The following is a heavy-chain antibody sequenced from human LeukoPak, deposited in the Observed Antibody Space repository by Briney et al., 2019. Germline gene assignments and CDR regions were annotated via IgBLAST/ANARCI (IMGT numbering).Heavy chain of an antibody. Sequence: SETLSLTCIVSGGSISSISSNNYHWGWIRQPPGKGLEWIGSIYYSGSTYYNPSLKSRVTISVDTSKNQFSLKLSSVTAADTAVYYCARVRQGYWGQGTLVTVSS. J-gene: IGHJ4*02. V-gene: IGHV4-39*07. D-gene: IGHD3-10*01. CDR3: ARVRQGY. CDR2: IYYSGST. CDR1: GGSISSISSNNYH.